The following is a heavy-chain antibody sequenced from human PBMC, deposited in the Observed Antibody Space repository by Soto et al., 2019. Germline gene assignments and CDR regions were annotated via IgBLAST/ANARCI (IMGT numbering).Heavy chain of an antibody. CDR1: GFTFSSSA. D-gene: IGHD3-3*01. J-gene: IGHJ4*02. CDR3: ARDKRDLRFLEWSYYFDY. V-gene: IGHV3-30-3*01. CDR2: ISYDGSNK. Sequence: QVQLVESGGGVVQPGRSLRLSCAASGFTFSSSAMHWVRQAPGKGLEWVAVISYDGSNKYYADSVKGRFTISRDNSKNTLSLKMNSLRAEDTAVYYCARDKRDLRFLEWSYYFDYWGQGTLVTVSS.